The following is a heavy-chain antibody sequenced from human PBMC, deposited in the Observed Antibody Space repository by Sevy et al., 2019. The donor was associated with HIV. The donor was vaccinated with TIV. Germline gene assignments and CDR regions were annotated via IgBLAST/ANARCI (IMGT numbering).Heavy chain of an antibody. D-gene: IGHD1-26*01. Sequence: GESLKIYCAASGFTFGDYWMTWVRQAPGKGLEWVANIKEDGSETYYPDSVKGRFTISRDNAKSSLYLQMTYVGVDDTAMYFCTRGGAVGAPDRWVQGALVTVSS. CDR3: TRGGAVGAPDR. CDR1: GFTFGDYW. CDR2: IKEDGSET. J-gene: IGHJ4*02. V-gene: IGHV3-7*01.